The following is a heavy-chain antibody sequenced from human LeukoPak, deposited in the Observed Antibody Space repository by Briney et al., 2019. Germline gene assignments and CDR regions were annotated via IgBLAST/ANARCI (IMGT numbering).Heavy chain of an antibody. CDR3: ARGGSSWYADY. CDR2: INHSGST. J-gene: IGHJ4*02. V-gene: IGHV4-34*01. Sequence: SETLSLTCAVYGGSFSGYYWSWIRQPPGKGLEWIGEINHSGSTNYNPSLKSRVTMSVDTSNDQFSLKVSSVTAADTAVYYCARGGSSWYADYWGQGTLVTVSS. CDR1: GGSFSGYY. D-gene: IGHD6-13*01.